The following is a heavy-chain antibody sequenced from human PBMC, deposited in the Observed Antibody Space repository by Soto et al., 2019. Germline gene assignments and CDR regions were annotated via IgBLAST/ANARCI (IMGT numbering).Heavy chain of an antibody. CDR2: ISGGGGRT. J-gene: IGHJ3*02. D-gene: IGHD3-16*01. CDR3: AKGGYYSLFDI. V-gene: IGHV3-23*01. CDR1: GFPFSNYA. Sequence: EMQLLESGGGLVQPGGSLRLSCVASGFPFSNYAMSWVRQTPGKGLEWVSGISGGGGRTYYADSVKGRFTISRDNSNNTLSLQMHILRDEDTSVYFCAKGGYYSLFDIWGQGTVVTVSA.